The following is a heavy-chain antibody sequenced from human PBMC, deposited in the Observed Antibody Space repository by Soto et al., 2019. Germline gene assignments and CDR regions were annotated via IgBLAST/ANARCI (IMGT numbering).Heavy chain of an antibody. V-gene: IGHV4-34*01. CDR3: ASWNSSGWYSY. D-gene: IGHD6-19*01. Sequence: QVQLQQWGAGLLKPSETLSLTCAVYGGSFSGYYWSWIRQPPGKGLEWIGEINHSGSTNYNPSLKSRVTISVDTSKYQFSLKLSSVTAADTAVYYCASWNSSGWYSYWGQGTLVTVSS. CDR1: GGSFSGYY. CDR2: INHSGST. J-gene: IGHJ4*02.